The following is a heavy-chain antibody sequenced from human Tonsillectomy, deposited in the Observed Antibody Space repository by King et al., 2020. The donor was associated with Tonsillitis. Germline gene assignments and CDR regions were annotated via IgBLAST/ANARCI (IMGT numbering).Heavy chain of an antibody. CDR2: ISAYNGNT. CDR3: ARDHGPEQTYYDFWSGYYHFDS. J-gene: IGHJ4*02. D-gene: IGHD3-3*01. V-gene: IGHV1-18*04. CDR1: GYTFTSYG. Sequence: VQLVESGAEVKKPGASVKVSCKASGYTFTSYGISWVRQAPGQGLEWMGWISAYNGNTNYAQKLQGRVTMTTDTSTSTAYMEMRSLRSDDTAVYYCARDHGPEQTYYDFWSGYYHFDSWGQGTLVTVSS.